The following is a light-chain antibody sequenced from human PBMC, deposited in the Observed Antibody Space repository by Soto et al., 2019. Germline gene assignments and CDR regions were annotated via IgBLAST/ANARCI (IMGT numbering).Light chain of an antibody. CDR3: ELYGSATIT. J-gene: IGKJ5*01. Sequence: EIVVRQSPGTLSLSPGERAILSCRASQSVSSSYLAWYQQKPGQAPRLLIYGASSRATGIPDRFSGSGSGTDFTLTISRLEPEDFGVYCCELYGSATITFGRGTRLEIK. CDR1: QSVSSSY. V-gene: IGKV3-20*01. CDR2: GAS.